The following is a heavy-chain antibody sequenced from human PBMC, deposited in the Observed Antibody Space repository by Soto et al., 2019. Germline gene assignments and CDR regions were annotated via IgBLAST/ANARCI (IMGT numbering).Heavy chain of an antibody. J-gene: IGHJ2*01. CDR3: DREGGSGSTDWYFNV. D-gene: IGHD1-26*01. CDR2: IYYSGST. CDR1: GGSISSYY. Sequence: PSETLSLTCTVSGGSISSYYWSWIRQPPGKGLEWIGYIYYSGSTNYNPSLKSRVTISVDGSKNQFSLKLSSVTAADTAVYYCDREGGSGSTDWYFNVWGRGTLVNVSS. V-gene: IGHV4-59*12.